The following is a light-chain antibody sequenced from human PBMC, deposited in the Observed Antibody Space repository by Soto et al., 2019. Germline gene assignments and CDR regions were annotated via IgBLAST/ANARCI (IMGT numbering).Light chain of an antibody. J-gene: IGKJ5*01. CDR2: GAS. CDR1: QSVSNF. CDR3: QQRSNRPT. V-gene: IGKV3-11*01. Sequence: EIVLTQSPATLSLSPGERATLSCRASQSVSNFLAWYQQKPGQAPSLLIYGASIRATGIPARFSGSGSGTDFTLTIRSLEPEDFALYYCQQRSNRPTFGQGTRLEIK.